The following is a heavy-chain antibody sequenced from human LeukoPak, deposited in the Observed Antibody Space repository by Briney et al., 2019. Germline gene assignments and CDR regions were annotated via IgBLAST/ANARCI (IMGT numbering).Heavy chain of an antibody. CDR3: ARARAVAIQSIYYMDV. J-gene: IGHJ6*03. CDR2: INPSGGST. D-gene: IGHD6-19*01. V-gene: IGHV1-46*01. CDR1: GYTFTSYY. Sequence: ATVKVSCKASGYTFTSYYMHWVRQAPGQGLEWMGIINPSGGSTSYAQKFQGRVTMTRDTSTSTVYMELSSLRSEDTAVYYCARARAVAIQSIYYMDVWGKGTTVTVSS.